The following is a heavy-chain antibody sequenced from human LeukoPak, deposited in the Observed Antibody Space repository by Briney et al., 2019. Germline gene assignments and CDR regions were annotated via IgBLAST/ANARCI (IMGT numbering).Heavy chain of an antibody. J-gene: IGHJ6*02. V-gene: IGHV3-49*04. CDR1: GFIFCDHA. D-gene: IGHD3-10*01. CDR3: ARGPILLWIHNGMDV. CDR2: IRSKAYGGTI. Sequence: GGSLRLSCAAYGFIFCDHAMSWVRQAPGKGLEWVGFIRSKAYGGTIEYAASVEGRFTISRDDSKGIAYLQMNSLETEDTAVYYCARGPILLWIHNGMDVWGPGTTVTVSS.